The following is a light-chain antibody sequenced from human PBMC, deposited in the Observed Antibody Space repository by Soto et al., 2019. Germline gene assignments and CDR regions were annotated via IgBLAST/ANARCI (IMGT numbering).Light chain of an antibody. J-gene: IGKJ4*01. CDR2: DAS. Sequence: DIQMTQSPSSLSASVGDRVTITCQASQDISNYLNWYQQKPGKAPKLLIYDASNLETGVPSRCRVSGSGTEFTFPISSLQPEDIATYYCQQYDNLPFGGGTKVEIK. CDR3: QQYDNLP. CDR1: QDISNY. V-gene: IGKV1-33*01.